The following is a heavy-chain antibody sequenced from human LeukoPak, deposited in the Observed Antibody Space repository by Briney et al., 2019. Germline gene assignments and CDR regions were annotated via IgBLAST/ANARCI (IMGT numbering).Heavy chain of an antibody. V-gene: IGHV3-23*01. D-gene: IGHD3-10*01. CDR2: ISGSGGST. Sequence: GASLRLSCAASGFTFSSYAMSWVRQAPGKGLEWVSAISGSGGSTYYADSVKGRFTISRDNSKNTLYLQMNGLRAEDTAVYYCAKDSSYGSGSFHFDYWGQGTLVTVSS. CDR1: GFTFSSYA. CDR3: AKDSSYGSGSFHFDY. J-gene: IGHJ4*02.